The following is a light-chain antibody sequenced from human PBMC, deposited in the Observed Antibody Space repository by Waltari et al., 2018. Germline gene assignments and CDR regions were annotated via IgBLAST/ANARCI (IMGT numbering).Light chain of an antibody. Sequence: QSALTQPASVSGSPGQSITISCTGTSSDVGGYNYVSWYQQHPAKAPKLMIYEASTRPSGVSNRFSVSKSGNTASLTISGLQAEDEADYYCSSYTSSSTRVFGTGTKVTVL. J-gene: IGLJ1*01. CDR1: SSDVGGYNY. CDR3: SSYTSSSTRV. CDR2: EAS. V-gene: IGLV2-14*01.